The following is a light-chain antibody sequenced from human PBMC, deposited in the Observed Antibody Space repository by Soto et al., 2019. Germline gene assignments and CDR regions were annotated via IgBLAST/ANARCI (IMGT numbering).Light chain of an antibody. CDR3: LQYNSHPYT. V-gene: IGKV1-5*03. CDR1: QNVNIW. CDR2: KTS. J-gene: IGKJ2*01. Sequence: DIPVTQSPSTLSAYVGDRVIITCRASQNVNIWLAWYQQRPREAPKLLIYKTSSLESGVPSRFSGSGSGTEFTLTISSLEPDDFGTYFCLQYNSHPYTFGQGTKLEIK.